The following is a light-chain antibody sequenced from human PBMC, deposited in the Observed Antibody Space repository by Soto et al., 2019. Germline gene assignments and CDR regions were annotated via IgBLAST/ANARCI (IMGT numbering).Light chain of an antibody. CDR1: RSLDRY. CDR3: QQRTNWLAS. V-gene: IGKV3-11*01. Sequence: ETVLTQSPATLSLSPGERATLSCRASRSLDRYLAWYQQKPGQAPRLLIYDASKRATGIPARFSGSGSGTDFTLTIRSLEPEDCAIYYCQQRTNWLASFGGGTRVEI. CDR2: DAS. J-gene: IGKJ4*01.